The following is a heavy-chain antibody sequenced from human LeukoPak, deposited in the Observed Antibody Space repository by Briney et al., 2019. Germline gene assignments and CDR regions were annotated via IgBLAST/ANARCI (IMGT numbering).Heavy chain of an antibody. Sequence: GGALRLSCAASGFTFDDYAMHWVRQAPGKGLEWVSGISWNSNNIDYADSVKGRFTISRDNAKNSLYLQMNSLRADGTALYYCAKVADDRNYFDYWGQGTLVTVSS. J-gene: IGHJ4*02. CDR2: ISWNSNNI. CDR1: GFTFDDYA. CDR3: AKVADDRNYFDY. V-gene: IGHV3-9*01.